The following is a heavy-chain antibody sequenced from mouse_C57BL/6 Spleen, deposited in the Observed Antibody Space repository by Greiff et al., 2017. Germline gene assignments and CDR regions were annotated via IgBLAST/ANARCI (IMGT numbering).Heavy chain of an antibody. Sequence: QVQLKESGAELVKPGASVKISCKASGYAFSSYWMNWVKQRPGKGLEWIGQIYPGDGDTNYNGKFKGKATLTADKSSSTAYMQLSSLTSEDSAVYVCAREGKKYDGSSHYYAMDYWGQGTSVTVSS. V-gene: IGHV1-80*01. CDR3: AREGKKYDGSSHYYAMDY. CDR2: IYPGDGDT. D-gene: IGHD1-1*01. J-gene: IGHJ4*01. CDR1: GYAFSSYW.